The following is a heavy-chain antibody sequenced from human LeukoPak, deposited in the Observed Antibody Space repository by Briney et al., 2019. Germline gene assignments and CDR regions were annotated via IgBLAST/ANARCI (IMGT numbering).Heavy chain of an antibody. D-gene: IGHD5-12*01. Sequence: SETLSLTSAVYGGSFSGYYWSWIRQPPGKGLEWIGEINHSGSTNYNPSLKSRVTISVDTSKNQFSLKMSSVTAADTAVYYCARGEYSGYYDYWGQGTLVTVSS. V-gene: IGHV4-34*01. CDR2: INHSGST. CDR3: ARGEYSGYYDY. CDR1: GGSFSGYY. J-gene: IGHJ4*02.